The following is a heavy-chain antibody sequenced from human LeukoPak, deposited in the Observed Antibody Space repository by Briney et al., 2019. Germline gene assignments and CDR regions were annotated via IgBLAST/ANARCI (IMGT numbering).Heavy chain of an antibody. Sequence: PGGSLRLSCAASGFTFSSYEMNWVRQAPGKGLEWVSYISSSGSTIYYADSVKGRFTISRDNAKNSLYLQMNSLRAEDTAVYYCASVAGTGYDYWGQGTLVTVSS. V-gene: IGHV3-48*03. CDR2: ISSSGSTI. CDR3: ASVAGTGYDY. CDR1: GFTFSSYE. D-gene: IGHD6-19*01. J-gene: IGHJ4*02.